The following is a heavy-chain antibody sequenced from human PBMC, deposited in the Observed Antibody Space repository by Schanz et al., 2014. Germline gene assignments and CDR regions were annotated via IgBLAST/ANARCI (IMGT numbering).Heavy chain of an antibody. Sequence: EVQLVESGGGLIQPGGSLRLSCAVSGFTVNTNYMSWVRQAPGTGLVLISSMYINSGRTQYADSVKGRFIIARDNSKNTPDLQMNSLRDEDTALYYCVKDMHKAYGGKPQALDIWAQAIMATFSS. V-gene: IGHV3-66*03. CDR2: MYINSGRT. CDR1: GFTVNTNY. J-gene: IGHJ3*02. D-gene: IGHD4-17*01. CDR3: VKDMHKAYGGKPQALDI.